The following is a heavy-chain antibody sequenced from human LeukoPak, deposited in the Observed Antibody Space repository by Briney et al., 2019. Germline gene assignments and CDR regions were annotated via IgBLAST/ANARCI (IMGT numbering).Heavy chain of an antibody. CDR3: TRDPILGAPDYFDY. CDR2: IYSGGST. V-gene: IGHV3-53*01. CDR1: GFTVSSNY. J-gene: IGHJ4*02. D-gene: IGHD1-26*01. Sequence: GGSLRLSCAASGFTVSSNYMSWVRQAPGKGLEWVSVIYSGGSTYYADSVKGRFTISRDNSKNTMYLQMNNLREEDTAVYYCTRDPILGAPDYFDYWGQGTLVTVSS.